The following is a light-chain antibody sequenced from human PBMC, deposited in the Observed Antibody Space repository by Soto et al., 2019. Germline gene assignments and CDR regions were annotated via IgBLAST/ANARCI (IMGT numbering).Light chain of an antibody. CDR1: QTISSW. J-gene: IGKJ1*01. CDR3: QHYNSYPEA. Sequence: DIEMTQCPSTLSGSVGDRVTITWGASQTISSWLAWYQQKPGKAPKLLIYKASTLKSGVPSRLRGSGYGTEFTITISSLKTDDFATYYCQHYNSYPEAFGQGTKVDIK. V-gene: IGKV1-5*03. CDR2: KAS.